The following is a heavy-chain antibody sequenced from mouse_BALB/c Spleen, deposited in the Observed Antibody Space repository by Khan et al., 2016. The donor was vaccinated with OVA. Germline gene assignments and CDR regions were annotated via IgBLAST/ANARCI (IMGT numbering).Heavy chain of an antibody. CDR1: GYTFTNYG. J-gene: IGHJ1*01. CDR2: INTYTGEP. CDR3: ASGGYWYFDV. Sequence: QIQLVQSGPELKKPGETVKISCKASGYTFTNYGMNWVKQAPGKGLKWMGWINTYTGEPTYADDFKGRFAFSLETSASTAYLQINNLKNEDTATDFGASGGYWYFDVWGAGTTVTVSS. D-gene: IGHD1-1*02. V-gene: IGHV9-3-1*01.